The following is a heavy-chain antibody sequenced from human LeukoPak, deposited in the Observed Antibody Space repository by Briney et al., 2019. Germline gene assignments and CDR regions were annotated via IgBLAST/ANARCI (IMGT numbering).Heavy chain of an antibody. CDR3: ARPRKYQGSRYFGY. CDR1: GGSISSSSYY. CDR2: INHSGST. V-gene: IGHV4-39*07. J-gene: IGHJ4*02. D-gene: IGHD3-9*01. Sequence: SETLSLTCTVSGGSISSSSYYWSWIRQPPGKGLEWIGEINHSGSTNYNPSLKSRVTISVDTSKNQFSLKLSSVTAADTAVYYCARPRKYQGSRYFGYWGQGTLVTVSS.